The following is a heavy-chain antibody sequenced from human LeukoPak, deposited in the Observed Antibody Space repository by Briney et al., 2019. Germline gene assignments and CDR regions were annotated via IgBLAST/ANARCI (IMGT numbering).Heavy chain of an antibody. CDR1: GFTFSNYA. CDR3: AKWGDYDILTGYYDSDY. J-gene: IGHJ4*02. D-gene: IGHD3-9*01. CDR2: IVGSGGST. Sequence: TGASLRLSCAASGFTFSNYAMNWVRQAPGKGLEWVSAIVGSGGSTYYADSVKGRFTISRDNPKNTLYLQMNSLRAEDTAVYYCAKWGDYDILTGYYDSDYWGQGTLVTVCS. V-gene: IGHV3-23*01.